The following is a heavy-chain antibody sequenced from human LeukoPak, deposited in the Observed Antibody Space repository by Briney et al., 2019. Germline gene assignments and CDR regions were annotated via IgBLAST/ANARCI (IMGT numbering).Heavy chain of an antibody. J-gene: IGHJ4*02. V-gene: IGHV4-38-2*01. D-gene: IGHD1-26*01. CDR2: IYHSGST. CDR3: ARLGARFLDY. Sequence: SETLSLTCAVSGYSISSGYYWGWIRQPPGKGLEWIGGIYHSGSTYYNPSLKSRVTISVDTSKNQFSLKLSSVTAADTAVYYCARLGARFLDYWGQGTPVTVSS. CDR1: GYSISSGYY.